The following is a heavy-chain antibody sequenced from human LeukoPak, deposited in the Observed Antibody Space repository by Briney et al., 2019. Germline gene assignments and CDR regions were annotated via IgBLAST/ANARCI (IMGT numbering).Heavy chain of an antibody. D-gene: IGHD3-22*01. CDR3: ARVVVVITTKGGFDY. V-gene: IGHV3-21*01. CDR2: ISSSSSYI. CDR1: GFTFSSYS. Sequence: GTSLRLSCAASGFTFSSYSMNWVRQAPGKGLEWVSSISSSSSYIYYADSVKGRFTISRDNAKNSLYLQMNSLRAEDTAVYYCARVVVVITTKGGFDYWGQGTLVTVSS. J-gene: IGHJ4*02.